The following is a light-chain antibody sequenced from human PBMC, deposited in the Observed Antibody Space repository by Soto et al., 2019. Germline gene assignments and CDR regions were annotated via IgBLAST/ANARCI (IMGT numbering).Light chain of an antibody. V-gene: IGKV3-11*01. CDR1: QSVSSY. CDR2: DAS. J-gene: IGKJ1*01. CDR3: QQRSNWSWT. Sequence: EIVLTQSPATLSLSPGERATLSCRASQSVSSYLAWYQQKPGQAPKLLIYDASNRATGIPARVSRSGSGTDFTLTISSLEPEDFAVYYCQQRSNWSWTFGQGTKGEIK.